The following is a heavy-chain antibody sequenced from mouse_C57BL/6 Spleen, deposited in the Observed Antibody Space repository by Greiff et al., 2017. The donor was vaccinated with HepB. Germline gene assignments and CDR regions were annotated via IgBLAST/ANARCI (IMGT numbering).Heavy chain of an antibody. CDR2: IGPGSGST. J-gene: IGHJ4*01. Sequence: VQLQQSGAELVKPGASVRISCKASGYTFTDYYINWVKQRPGQGLEWIGKIGPGSGSTYYNEKFKGKATMTADKSSSTAYMQLSSLTSEASAVYFCARDSSGYPYAMDYWGQGTSVTVSS. D-gene: IGHD3-2*02. V-gene: IGHV1-77*01. CDR3: ARDSSGYPYAMDY. CDR1: GYTFTDYY.